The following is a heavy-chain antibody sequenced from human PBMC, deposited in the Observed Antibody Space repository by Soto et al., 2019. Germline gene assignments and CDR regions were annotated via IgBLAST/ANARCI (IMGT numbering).Heavy chain of an antibody. CDR3: ARRISRSRLGELSQTLFDAFDM. CDR1: GYTFTTHW. V-gene: IGHV5-51*01. D-gene: IGHD3-16*02. CDR2: IYPGDSDT. Sequence: EVQLVQSGAEVKKPGESLKISCEGSGYTFTTHWIAWVRQMPGKGLEWVGLIYPGDSDTRYSPSLQGQVTISVDNSITTAYLQWSSLQASDTAMYYCARRISRSRLGELSQTLFDAFDMWGQGTLVTVSS. J-gene: IGHJ3*02.